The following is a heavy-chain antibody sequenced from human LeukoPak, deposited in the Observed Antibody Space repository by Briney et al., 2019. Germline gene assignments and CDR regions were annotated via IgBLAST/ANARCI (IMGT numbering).Heavy chain of an antibody. V-gene: IGHV4-30-4*01. CDR2: IYYSGST. Sequence: SETLSLTCTVSGGSISSGDYYWSWIRQPPGKGLEWIGYIYYSGSTYWNPSLKSRVTISIDTSKNQFSLKLSSVTAADTAVYYCARKDYRNYGQTFDYWGQGTLVTVSS. D-gene: IGHD4-11*01. J-gene: IGHJ4*02. CDR3: ARKDYRNYGQTFDY. CDR1: GGSISSGDYY.